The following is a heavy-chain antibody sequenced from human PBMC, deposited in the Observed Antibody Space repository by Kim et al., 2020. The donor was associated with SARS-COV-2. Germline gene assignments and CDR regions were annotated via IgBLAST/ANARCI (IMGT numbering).Heavy chain of an antibody. CDR3: ARGVDTAMVGNWFDP. Sequence: QKFQGRGTITADESTSTAYMELSSLRSEDTAVYYCARGVDTAMVGNWFDPWGQGTLVTVSS. D-gene: IGHD5-18*01. V-gene: IGHV1-69*01. J-gene: IGHJ5*02.